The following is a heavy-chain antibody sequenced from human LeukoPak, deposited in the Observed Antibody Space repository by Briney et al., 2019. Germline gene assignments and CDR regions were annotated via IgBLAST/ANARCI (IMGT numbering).Heavy chain of an antibody. V-gene: IGHV3-48*03. Sequence: PGGSLRLSCAASGFTFSSYEMNWVRQAPGRGLEWVSYIGNTGRTIYYTDSVKGRFTISRDNAKNSLHLQMNSLRAEDTAIYYCVRGDRYFFDFWGQGTLVTVSS. CDR2: IGNTGRTI. J-gene: IGHJ4*02. CDR1: GFTFSSYE. CDR3: VRGDRYFFDF.